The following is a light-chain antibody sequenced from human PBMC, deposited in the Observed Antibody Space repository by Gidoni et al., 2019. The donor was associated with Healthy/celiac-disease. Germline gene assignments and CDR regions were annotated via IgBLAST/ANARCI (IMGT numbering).Light chain of an antibody. CDR3: QQRSNWRRLT. CDR2: DAS. Sequence: EIVLTQSPATLSLSPGERATLSCRASQSVSSYLAWYQQKPGQAPRLLIYDASNRATGIPARFSGSGSGTDFTLTISSLGPEDFAVYYCQQRSNWRRLTFGGGTKVEIK. J-gene: IGKJ4*01. CDR1: QSVSSY. V-gene: IGKV3-11*01.